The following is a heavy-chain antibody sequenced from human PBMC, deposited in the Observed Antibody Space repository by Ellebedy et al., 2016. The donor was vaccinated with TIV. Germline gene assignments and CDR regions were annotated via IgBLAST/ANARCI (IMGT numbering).Heavy chain of an antibody. CDR2: IKQDGSER. J-gene: IGHJ4*02. Sequence: GESLKISCAASGFTFSTYWMSWVRQVPGKGLEWVANIKQDGSERYYVNSVKGRFTISRDNAESSLYLQMNSLTAADTAVYFCARDLGKSSYSSSPLDYWGQGTLVTVSS. D-gene: IGHD6-6*01. V-gene: IGHV3-7*03. CDR3: ARDLGKSSYSSSPLDY. CDR1: GFTFSTYW.